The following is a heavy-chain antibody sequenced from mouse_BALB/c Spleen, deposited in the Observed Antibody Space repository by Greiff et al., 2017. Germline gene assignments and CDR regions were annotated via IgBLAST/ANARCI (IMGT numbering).Heavy chain of an antibody. CDR2: IHYSGST. CDR1: GYSITSGYS. J-gene: IGHJ4*01. D-gene: IGHD2-2*01. CDR3: ARSDGYDNAMDY. Sequence: VQLKESGPDLVKPSQSLSLTCTVTGYSITSGYSCHWIRQFPGNKLEWMGYIHYSGSTNYNPSLKSRISITRDTSKNQFFLQLNSVTTEDTATYYCARSDGYDNAMDYWGQGTSVTVSS. V-gene: IGHV3-1*02.